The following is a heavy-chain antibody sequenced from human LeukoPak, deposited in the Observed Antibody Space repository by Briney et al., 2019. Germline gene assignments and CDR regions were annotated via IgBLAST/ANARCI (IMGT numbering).Heavy chain of an antibody. CDR1: GFTFDDYT. J-gene: IGHJ2*01. CDR2: ISWDGGSA. Sequence: GGSLRLSCAACGFTFDDYTIHWVRQAPGKGLEWVSLISWDGGSAYYADSVKGRFTISRDNSKNSLYLQMNSLRTEDTALYYCAKDMRTGCYPSWYFDLWGRGTLVTVSS. D-gene: IGHD3/OR15-3a*01. CDR3: AKDMRTGCYPSWYFDL. V-gene: IGHV3-43*01.